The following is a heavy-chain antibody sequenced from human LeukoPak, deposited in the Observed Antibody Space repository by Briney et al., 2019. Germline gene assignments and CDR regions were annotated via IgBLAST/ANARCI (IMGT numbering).Heavy chain of an antibody. J-gene: IGHJ4*02. CDR3: ARADLYSSGWCFDY. CDR1: GFTFSSYA. V-gene: IGHV3-23*01. Sequence: PGGYLSLSCAASGFTFSSYAMSWVRQAPGKGLEWVSAISGSGGSTYHADSVRGRFTISRDNSKNTPYLQMNSLRAEDTAVYYCARADLYSSGWCFDYWGQGTLVTVS. CDR2: ISGSGGST. D-gene: IGHD6-19*01.